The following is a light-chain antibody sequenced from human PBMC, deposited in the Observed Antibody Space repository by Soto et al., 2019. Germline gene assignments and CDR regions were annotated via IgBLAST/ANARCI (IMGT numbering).Light chain of an antibody. CDR3: SSYTTTYTLV. CDR2: EVN. V-gene: IGLV2-14*01. Sequence: QSVLTQPASLSGSPGQSITISCTGTSSDIGAYDYVSWFQQHPGRAPKVLIYEVNKRPSGVPDRFSGSKSGSTASLTVSGLQAEDEAEYYCSSYTTTYTLVFGTGTKVTVL. J-gene: IGLJ1*01. CDR1: SSDIGAYDY.